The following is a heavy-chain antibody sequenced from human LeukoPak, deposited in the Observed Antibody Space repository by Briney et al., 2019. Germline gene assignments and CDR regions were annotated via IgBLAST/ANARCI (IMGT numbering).Heavy chain of an antibody. D-gene: IGHD6-13*01. CDR3: ARRTDDIAAAGTSFDY. CDR1: GYSFTSYW. V-gene: IGHV5-51*01. Sequence: GESLKISCKGSGYSFTSYWIGWVRQMPGKGVEWMGIIYPGDSDTRYSPSFQGQVTISADKSISTAYLQWSSLKASDTAMYYCARRTDDIAAAGTSFDYWGQGTLVTVSS. J-gene: IGHJ4*02. CDR2: IYPGDSDT.